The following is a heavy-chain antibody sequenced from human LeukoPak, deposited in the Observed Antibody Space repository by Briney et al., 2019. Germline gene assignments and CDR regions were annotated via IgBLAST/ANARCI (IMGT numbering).Heavy chain of an antibody. CDR2: IIPIFGTA. V-gene: IGHV1-69*13. CDR3: ARGRCSSTSCYYYYYGMDV. Sequence: SVKVSCKASGGTFSSYAISWVRQAPGQGLEWMGGIIPIFGTANYAQKFQGRVTITADESTSTAYMELSSLRSEDTAVYYCARGRCSSTSCYYYYYGMDVWGQGTTVTVS. D-gene: IGHD2-2*01. J-gene: IGHJ6*02. CDR1: GGTFSSYA.